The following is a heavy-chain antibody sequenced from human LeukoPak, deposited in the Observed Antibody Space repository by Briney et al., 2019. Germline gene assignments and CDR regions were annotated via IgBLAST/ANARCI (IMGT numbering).Heavy chain of an antibody. J-gene: IGHJ4*02. D-gene: IGHD5-24*01. CDR1: GFTFSNYW. Sequence: GGSLRLSCAASGFTFSNYWMHWVRQAPGKGLVWVSRVKGDGTFTNYADSVKGRFTISRDNAKYTLYLQMHSLRAEDTAIYYCVRDGDDYNFDYWGQGSLVNVSS. V-gene: IGHV3-74*01. CDR2: VKGDGTFT. CDR3: VRDGDDYNFDY.